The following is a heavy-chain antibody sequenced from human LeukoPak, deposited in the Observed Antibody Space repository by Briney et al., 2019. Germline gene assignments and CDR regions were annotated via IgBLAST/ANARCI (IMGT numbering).Heavy chain of an antibody. Sequence: QPGGSLRLSCAASGFTFSSYAMHWVRQAPDKGLEWVAVISYDGSNKYYADSVKGRFTISRDNSKNTLYLQMNSLRAEDTAVYYCARDMPYYYDSSGFLNIDYWGQGTLVTVSS. CDR2: ISYDGSNK. J-gene: IGHJ4*02. D-gene: IGHD3-22*01. CDR3: ARDMPYYYDSSGFLNIDY. CDR1: GFTFSSYA. V-gene: IGHV3-30*01.